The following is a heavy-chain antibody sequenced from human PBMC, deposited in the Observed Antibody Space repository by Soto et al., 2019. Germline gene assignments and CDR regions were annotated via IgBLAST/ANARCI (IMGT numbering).Heavy chain of an antibody. CDR2: IYYSGST. V-gene: IGHV4-39*01. CDR3: ARHYSSGSRNWFDP. Sequence: LSLTCSVSGGSINSSSYFWGWVRQPPGKGLEWIGSIYYSGSTYYNPSLRSRVTISVDTSKNQFSLKLSSVAAADTAVFYCARHYSSGSRNWFDPWGQGTLVTVSS. D-gene: IGHD6-19*01. J-gene: IGHJ5*02. CDR1: GGSINSSSYF.